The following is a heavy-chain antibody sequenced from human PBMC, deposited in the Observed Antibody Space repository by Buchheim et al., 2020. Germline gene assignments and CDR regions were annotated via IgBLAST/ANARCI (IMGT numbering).Heavy chain of an antibody. CDR3: ARDSTYSSSGGFDYYGMDV. Sequence: EVQLAESGGGLVKPGESLRLSCAGSGFIFSNAWMNWVRQASGKGLEWVSVIYSGGSTYYADFVKGRFTISRDNSKNTLYHKMNSLRAEDTAVYYCARDSTYSSSGGFDYYGMDVWGQGTT. CDR1: GFIFSNAW. CDR2: IYSGGST. J-gene: IGHJ6*02. D-gene: IGHD6-13*01. V-gene: IGHV3-66*01.